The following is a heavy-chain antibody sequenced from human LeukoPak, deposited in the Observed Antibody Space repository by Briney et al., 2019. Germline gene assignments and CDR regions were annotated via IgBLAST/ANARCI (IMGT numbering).Heavy chain of an antibody. V-gene: IGHV4-59*01. CDR1: GGSISSYY. Sequence: PAETLSLTCTVSGGSISSYYWSWIRQPPGKRLEWIGYIYYSGSTNYNPSLKSRVTISVDTSKNQFSLKLSSVTAADTAVYYCARSHDYGGNPHFDYWGQGTLVTVSS. D-gene: IGHD4-23*01. CDR2: IYYSGST. J-gene: IGHJ4*02. CDR3: ARSHDYGGNPHFDY.